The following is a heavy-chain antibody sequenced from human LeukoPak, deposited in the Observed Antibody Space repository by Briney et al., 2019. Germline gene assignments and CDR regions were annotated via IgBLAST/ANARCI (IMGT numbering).Heavy chain of an antibody. CDR3: ARGSARMVANPLFDY. D-gene: IGHD5-12*01. CDR1: GVSINSGGYY. V-gene: IGHV4-30-2*01. J-gene: IGHJ4*02. Sequence: SETLSLTCSVSGVSINSGGYYWSWLRQPSGKGLEWIGYIHHSGSTSYHPSLESRVTFSVDTSKNQFSLNLSSVTAADTAVYYCARGSARMVANPLFDYWGQGTLVTVSS. CDR2: IHHSGST.